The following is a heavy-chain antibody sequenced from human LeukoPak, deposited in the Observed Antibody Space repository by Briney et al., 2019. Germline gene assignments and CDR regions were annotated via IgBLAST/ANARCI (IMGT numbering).Heavy chain of an antibody. Sequence: GGTLRLSCAASGFTFSSYGMSWVRQAPGKGLEWVSTISGSGDSTYYAGSVKGRFTISRDNSKNTMSLQMNSLRAEDTAVYYCARNGGNWVSYFDYWGQGTLVTVSS. D-gene: IGHD4-23*01. CDR1: GFTFSSYG. CDR3: ARNGGNWVSYFDY. J-gene: IGHJ4*02. CDR2: ISGSGDST. V-gene: IGHV3-23*01.